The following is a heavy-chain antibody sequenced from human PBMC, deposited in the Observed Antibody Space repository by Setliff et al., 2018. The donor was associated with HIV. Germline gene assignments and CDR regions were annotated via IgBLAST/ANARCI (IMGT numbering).Heavy chain of an antibody. CDR1: GFTFSTYA. CDR2: IKQDGSEK. CDR3: ASSRPPDDSSGFLDH. Sequence: GSLRLSCAASGFTFSTYAMSWVRQAPGKGLEWVANIKQDGSEKYYVDSVKGRFTISRDNAKNSLYLQMNSLRAEDTAIYYCASSRPPDDSSGFLDHWGQGTLVTVSS. D-gene: IGHD3-22*01. J-gene: IGHJ4*02. V-gene: IGHV3-7*03.